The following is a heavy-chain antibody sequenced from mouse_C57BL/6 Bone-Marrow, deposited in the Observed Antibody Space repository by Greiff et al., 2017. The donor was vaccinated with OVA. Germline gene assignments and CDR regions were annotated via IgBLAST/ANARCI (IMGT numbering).Heavy chain of an antibody. V-gene: IGHV5-2*03. CDR3: ARVAPYWYFDV. D-gene: IGHD1-1*01. J-gene: IGHJ1*03. Sequence: EVKVEESGGGLVQPGESLKLSCESNEYEFPSHDMSWVRKTPEKRLELVAAINSDGGSTYYPDTMERRFIISRDNTKKTLYLQMSSLRSEDTALYYCARVAPYWYFDVWGTGTTVTVSS. CDR2: INSDGGST. CDR1: EYEFPSHD.